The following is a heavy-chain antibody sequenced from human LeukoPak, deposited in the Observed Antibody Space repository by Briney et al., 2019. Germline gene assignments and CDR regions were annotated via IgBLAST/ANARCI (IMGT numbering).Heavy chain of an antibody. D-gene: IGHD3-3*01. V-gene: IGHV1-18*01. J-gene: IGHJ4*02. CDR1: GYTFTSYG. Sequence: ASVKVSCKASGYTFTSYGISWVRQAPGQGLEWMVWISAYNGNTNYAQKFQGRVIMATDTSTSTAYMELRSLRSDDTAVYYCARGPSITIFGDLDYWGQGTLVTVSS. CDR2: ISAYNGNT. CDR3: ARGPSITIFGDLDY.